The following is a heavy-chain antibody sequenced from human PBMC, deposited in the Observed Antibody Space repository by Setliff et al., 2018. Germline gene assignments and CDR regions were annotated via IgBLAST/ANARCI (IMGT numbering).Heavy chain of an antibody. Sequence: GESLKISCKGSGYRFSSYWIGWVRQMPGKGLEWIGIIFPADSDTRYSPSFQGQVTISADKSISTAYVQWRSLKASDAAMYYCARVGTAGGYYFDFWGQGALVTVSS. CDR1: GYRFSSYW. CDR3: ARVGTAGGYYFDF. V-gene: IGHV5-51*01. J-gene: IGHJ4*02. D-gene: IGHD2-15*01. CDR2: IFPADSDT.